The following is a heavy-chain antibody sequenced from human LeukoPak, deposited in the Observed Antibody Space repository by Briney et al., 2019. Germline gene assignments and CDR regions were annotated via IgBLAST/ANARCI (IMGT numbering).Heavy chain of an antibody. CDR3: ASPVGGVWFGDV. D-gene: IGHD3-10*01. CDR2: IKQDGSDK. CDR1: GFTFSGFW. V-gene: IGHV3-7*01. J-gene: IGHJ6*02. Sequence: GGSLRLSCAASGFTFSGFWMSWIRQAPGKGLEWVANIKQDGSDKYYVDSVKGRFIISRDNAKNSLYLQMNSLRAEDTAVYYCASPVGGVWFGDVWGQGTTVTVSS.